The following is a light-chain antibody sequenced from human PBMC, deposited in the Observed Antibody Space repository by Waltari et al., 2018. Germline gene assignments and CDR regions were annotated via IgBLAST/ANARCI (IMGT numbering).Light chain of an antibody. Sequence: EIVLTQSPATLSLSPGERATLSCRASQRVSRYLAWYQQKPGKAHTLLIYDATNTATGVPASFSGSGSGTDFTLTISSRKPEDFAVYYCQQRSSWPITLGPGTKVDLK. V-gene: IGKV3-11*01. CDR2: DAT. J-gene: IGKJ3*01. CDR1: QRVSRY. CDR3: QQRSSWPIT.